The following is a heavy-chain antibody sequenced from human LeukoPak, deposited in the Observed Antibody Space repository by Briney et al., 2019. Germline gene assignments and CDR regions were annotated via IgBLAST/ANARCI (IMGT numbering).Heavy chain of an antibody. CDR3: ARETAAVGTFYFDY. CDR1: GFTFSSYA. V-gene: IGHV3-30*11. CDR2: ISYDGSNK. J-gene: IGHJ4*02. Sequence: GGSLRLSCAASGFTFSSYAMHWVRQAPGKGLEWVAVISYDGSNKYYADSVKGRFTISRDNSKNTLYLQMNSLRAEDTAVYYCARETAAVGTFYFDYWGQGTLVTVSS. D-gene: IGHD6-13*01.